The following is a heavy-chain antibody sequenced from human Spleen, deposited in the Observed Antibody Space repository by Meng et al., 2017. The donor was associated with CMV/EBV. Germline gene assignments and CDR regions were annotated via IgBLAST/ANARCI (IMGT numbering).Heavy chain of an antibody. D-gene: IGHD4-11*01. CDR2: ISWNGAYI. CDR1: GFTFDDYA. V-gene: IGHV3-9*01. J-gene: IGHJ6*02. Sequence: GGSLRLSCRASGFTFDDYAVHWVRQPPGKGLEWVAGISWNGAYIGYADSVKGRFTISRDNAKNSLYVQMNSLTTEDTAVYYCARFYSAYAMDVWGQGTTVTVSS. CDR3: ARFYSAYAMDV.